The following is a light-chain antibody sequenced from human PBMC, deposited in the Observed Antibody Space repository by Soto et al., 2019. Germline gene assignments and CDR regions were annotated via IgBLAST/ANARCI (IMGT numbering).Light chain of an antibody. Sequence: EILMTQSPATLSVSPVERAXLSFRASQSVSSNLAWYQQRPGQAPRLLIYGASSRATGIPDRFSGSGSGTEFTLTISRLEPEDFAVYHCQQYDDSMTFGQGTKVDIK. J-gene: IGKJ1*01. CDR3: QQYDDSMT. CDR2: GAS. V-gene: IGKV3D-15*01. CDR1: QSVSSN.